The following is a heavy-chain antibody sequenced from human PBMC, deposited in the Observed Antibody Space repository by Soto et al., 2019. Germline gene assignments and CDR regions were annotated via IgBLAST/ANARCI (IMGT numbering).Heavy chain of an antibody. CDR3: ARTRDFWSGNDAFDI. J-gene: IGHJ3*02. Sequence: SDTLSLTCTASGGSVSSGSYYWSWIRQPPGKGLEWIGYMYYSGSTNYNPSLKSRVTISLDTSKNQFSLKLSSVTAADTAVYFCARTRDFWSGNDAFDIWGQGXMVTV. D-gene: IGHD3-3*01. V-gene: IGHV4-61*01. CDR2: MYYSGST. CDR1: GGSVSSGSYY.